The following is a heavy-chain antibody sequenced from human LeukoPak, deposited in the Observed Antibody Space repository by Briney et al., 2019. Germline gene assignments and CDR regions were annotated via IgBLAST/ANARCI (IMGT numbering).Heavy chain of an antibody. CDR2: IYSSGST. V-gene: IGHV3-53*01. J-gene: IGHJ6*02. CDR3: ARGYYDIVSMDV. CDR1: GFTVSSNY. Sequence: PGGSLRLSCAASGFTVSSNYMSWVRQAPGKGLEWVSVIYSSGSTYYADSVKGRFTISRDNSKNTLYLQMNSLRAEDTAVYYCARGYYDIVSMDVWGQGTTVTVSS. D-gene: IGHD3-22*01.